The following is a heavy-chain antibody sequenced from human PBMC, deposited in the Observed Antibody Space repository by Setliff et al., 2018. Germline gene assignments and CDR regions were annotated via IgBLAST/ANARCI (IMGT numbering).Heavy chain of an antibody. D-gene: IGHD6-19*01. J-gene: IGHJ4*02. CDR2: IYSSGST. CDR3: ARDKGLMSSGWYGY. CDR1: GGSISSGDYY. Sequence: SETLSLTCTVSGGSISSGDYYWSWIRQPPGKGLEWIGYIYSSGSTYYNPSLKSRVSISVDTSKNQFSLKLSSVTAADTAVYYCARDKGLMSSGWYGYWGQGTLVTVSS. V-gene: IGHV4-30-4*08.